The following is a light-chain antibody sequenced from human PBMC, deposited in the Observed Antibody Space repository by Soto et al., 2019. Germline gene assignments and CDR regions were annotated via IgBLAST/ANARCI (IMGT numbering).Light chain of an antibody. CDR1: RSDVGGYTY. Sequence: QSALTQPASVSGSTGQSITISCTGTRSDVGGYTYVSWYQQHPCKAPKLMLYDVSHRPSGVSNRFSGSKSGNTASLTISGLQAEDEADYYCSSYTSSSTVVFGGGTKVTVL. V-gene: IGLV2-14*01. CDR3: SSYTSSSTVV. CDR2: DVS. J-gene: IGLJ2*01.